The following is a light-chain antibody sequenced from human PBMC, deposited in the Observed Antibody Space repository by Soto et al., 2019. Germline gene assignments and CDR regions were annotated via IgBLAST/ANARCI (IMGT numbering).Light chain of an antibody. CDR1: QDISRW. CDR2: AAS. CDR3: QQGKNFPIT. V-gene: IGKV1D-12*01. J-gene: IGKJ5*01. Sequence: DIQMTQSPSSVSASVGDRVTITCRASQDISRWLAWYQQMPGKAPKLLIYAASSLQSGVPSRFSGSGSGTDFTLTISSLQPEDFATYYCQQGKNFPITFGQGTRLEIK.